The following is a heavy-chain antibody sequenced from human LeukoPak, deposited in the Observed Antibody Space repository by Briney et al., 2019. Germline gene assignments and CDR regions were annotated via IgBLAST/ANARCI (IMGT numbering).Heavy chain of an antibody. D-gene: IGHD6-6*01. J-gene: IGHJ4*02. CDR1: GFTFSSYG. CDR3: AKGRGIAARPGIAGS. CDR2: IWYDGSNK. Sequence: GGSLRLSCAASGFTFSSYGMHWVRQAPGKGLEWVAAIWYDGSNKYYADSVKGRFTISRDNSKNTLYLQMNSLRAEDTAVYYCAKGRGIAARPGIAGSWGQGTLVTVSS. V-gene: IGHV3-33*06.